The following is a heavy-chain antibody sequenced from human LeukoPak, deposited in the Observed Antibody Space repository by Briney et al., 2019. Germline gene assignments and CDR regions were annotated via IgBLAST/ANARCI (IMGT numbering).Heavy chain of an antibody. CDR2: INHSGST. Sequence: PSETLSLTCGVYGGSFSAYYWSWIRQPPGKGLEWIGDINHSGSTTYNPSLKSRVTISLDTSMTQFSLKLTSVTSADAAVYYGARLRNDFCSGFTYAFGMAGWGHGTTVTVSS. V-gene: IGHV4-34*01. J-gene: IGHJ6*02. CDR3: ARLRNDFCSGFTYAFGMAG. CDR1: GGSFSAYY. D-gene: IGHD3-3*01.